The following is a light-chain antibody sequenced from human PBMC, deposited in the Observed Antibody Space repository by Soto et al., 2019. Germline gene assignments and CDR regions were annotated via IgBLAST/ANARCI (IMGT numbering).Light chain of an antibody. J-gene: IGKJ1*01. V-gene: IGKV3-15*01. Sequence: VMTQATATLSVSPGERATLSCRASQTINNNVAWYQLKDGQVPRLVIYSASNMDTHILARFSGSGSRTGITLTIRSLQSVDIAKYHCRDYKNWPQTFSPGTEV. CDR3: RDYKNWPQT. CDR1: QTINNN. CDR2: SAS.